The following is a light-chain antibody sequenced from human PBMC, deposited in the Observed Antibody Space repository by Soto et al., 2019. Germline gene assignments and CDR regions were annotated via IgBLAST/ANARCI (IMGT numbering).Light chain of an antibody. CDR3: CSSPDGGPFV. Sequence: QSVLTQPASLSGSPEESITISCTGTSSDFGYHNLVSWYQQLPGEAPKLLIYEGSKRPSGVSNRFSGSKSGNTASLTISGLQAEDEADYYCCSSPDGGPFVFGTGTKVTVL. V-gene: IGLV2-23*01. CDR1: SSDFGYHNL. CDR2: EGS. J-gene: IGLJ1*01.